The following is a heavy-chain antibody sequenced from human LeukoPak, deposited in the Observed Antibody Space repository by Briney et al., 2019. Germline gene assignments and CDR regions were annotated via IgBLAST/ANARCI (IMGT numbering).Heavy chain of an antibody. D-gene: IGHD3-9*01. V-gene: IGHV1-46*01. CDR2: INPSGGST. J-gene: IGHJ4*02. CDR3: ARGSRPVYNLLTGKRYFDY. Sequence: ASVKVSCKASGYTFTTYYVHWVRQSPGQGLEWMGIINPSGGSTTYAQKFRGRLTMTRDMSTSTVYMELSSLRSEDTAVYYCARGSRPVYNLLTGKRYFDYWGQGTLLTVSS. CDR1: GYTFTTYY.